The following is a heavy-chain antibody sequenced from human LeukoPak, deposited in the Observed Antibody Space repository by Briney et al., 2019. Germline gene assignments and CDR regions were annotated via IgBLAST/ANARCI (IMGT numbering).Heavy chain of an antibody. CDR3: ARGDLPYSSGWYYFDY. J-gene: IGHJ4*02. D-gene: IGHD6-19*01. CDR2: ISYDGSNK. CDR1: GFIFSSYA. Sequence: GGSLRLSCAASGFIFSSYAMHWVRQAPGKGLEWVAGISYDGSNKYYADSVKGRFTISRDNSKNTLYLQMNSLRAEDTAVYYCARGDLPYSSGWYYFDYWGQGTLVTVSS. V-gene: IGHV3-30-3*01.